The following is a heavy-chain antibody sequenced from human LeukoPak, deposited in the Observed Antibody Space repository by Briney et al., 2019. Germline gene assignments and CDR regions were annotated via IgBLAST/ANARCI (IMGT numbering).Heavy chain of an antibody. V-gene: IGHV4-39*07. J-gene: IGHJ3*02. Sequence: SETLSLTCTVSGGSISSSSYYWGWIRQPPGKGLEWIGSIYYSGSTYYNPSLKSRVTISVDTSKNQFSLKLSSVTAADTAVYYCARASFSGSLDAFDIWGQGTMVTVSS. CDR2: IYYSGST. D-gene: IGHD1-26*01. CDR3: ARASFSGSLDAFDI. CDR1: GGSISSSSYY.